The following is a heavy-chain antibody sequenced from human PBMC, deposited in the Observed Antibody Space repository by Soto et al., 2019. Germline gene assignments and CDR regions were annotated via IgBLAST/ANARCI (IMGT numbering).Heavy chain of an antibody. Sequence: ASVKVSCKASGYTFTSYDINWVRQATGQGLEWMGWMNTNSGNTGYAQKFQGRVTMTRNTSISTAYMELSSLRSEDTAVSYCARQSSGYWSGGSCPRGMDVWGQGTTVTVSS. J-gene: IGHJ6*02. CDR1: GYTFTSYD. CDR2: MNTNSGNT. V-gene: IGHV1-8*01. CDR3: ARQSSGYWSGGSCPRGMDV. D-gene: IGHD2-15*01.